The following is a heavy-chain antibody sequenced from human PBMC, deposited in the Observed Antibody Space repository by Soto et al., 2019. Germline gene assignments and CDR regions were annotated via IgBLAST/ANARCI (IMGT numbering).Heavy chain of an antibody. CDR3: ARGGVVVAATPRSNWFDP. Sequence: PSETLSLTCAVSGGSISSGGYSWSWIRQPPGKGLEWIGYIYHSGSTYYNPSLKSRVTISVDRSKNQFSLKLSSVTAADTAAYYCARGGVVVAATPRSNWFDPWGQGTLVTVSS. CDR2: IYHSGST. V-gene: IGHV4-30-2*01. D-gene: IGHD2-15*01. CDR1: GGSISSGGYS. J-gene: IGHJ5*02.